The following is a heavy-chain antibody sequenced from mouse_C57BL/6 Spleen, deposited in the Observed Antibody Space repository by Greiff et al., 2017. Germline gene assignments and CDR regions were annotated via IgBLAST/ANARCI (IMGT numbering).Heavy chain of an antibody. J-gene: IGHJ4*01. CDR3: ARWGDSSGYEDAMDY. CDR2: IDPSDSET. Sequence: QVQLQQPGAELVRPGSSVKLSCKASGYTFTSYWMHWVKQRPIQGLEWIGNIDPSDSETHYNQKFKDKATLTVDKSSSTAYMQLSSLTSEDSAVYDCARWGDSSGYEDAMDYWGQGTSVTVSS. CDR1: GYTFTSYW. V-gene: IGHV1-52*01. D-gene: IGHD3-2*02.